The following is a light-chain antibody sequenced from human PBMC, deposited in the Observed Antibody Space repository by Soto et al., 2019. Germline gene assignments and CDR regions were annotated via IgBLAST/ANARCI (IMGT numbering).Light chain of an antibody. Sequence: EIVLTQSPATLSLSPWERATLSCRASQSVSSYLAWYQQKPGQAPRLLIYDASNKATGIPARFSGSASGTDFTLTVSSFVHEDFAIKYCQTRSNWPRTFGQGTQVKIK. J-gene: IGKJ1*01. CDR2: DAS. CDR1: QSVSSY. V-gene: IGKV3-11*01. CDR3: QTRSNWPRT.